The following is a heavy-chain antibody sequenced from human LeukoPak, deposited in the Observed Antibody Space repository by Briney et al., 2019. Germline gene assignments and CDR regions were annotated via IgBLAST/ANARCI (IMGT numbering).Heavy chain of an antibody. CDR1: GFTFSSYS. CDR3: AKSPIVVVPPWAFDI. D-gene: IGHD2-2*01. CDR2: ISSSSSYI. J-gene: IGHJ3*02. V-gene: IGHV3-21*01. Sequence: GGSLRLSCAASGFTFSSYSMNWVRQAPGKGLEWVSSISSSSSYIYYADSVKGRFTISRDNSKNTLYLQMNSLRAEDTAVYYCAKSPIVVVPPWAFDIWGQGTMVTVSS.